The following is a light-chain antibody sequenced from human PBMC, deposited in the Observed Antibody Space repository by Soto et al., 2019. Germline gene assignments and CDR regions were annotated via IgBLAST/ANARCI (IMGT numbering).Light chain of an antibody. CDR3: QQYNNWPPDRT. CDR1: QSVGSN. J-gene: IGKJ1*01. CDR2: GAS. Sequence: EIVMTQSPATLSVSPGERATLSCRASQSVGSNLAWYQQKPGQAPRLLIYGASTRATGIPDRFSGSGSGTEFTLTISSLQSEDFASYFCQQYNNWPPDRTFGQGTKVEIK. V-gene: IGKV3-15*01.